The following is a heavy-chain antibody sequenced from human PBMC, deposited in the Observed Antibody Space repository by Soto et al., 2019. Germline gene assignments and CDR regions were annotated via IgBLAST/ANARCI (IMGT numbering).Heavy chain of an antibody. CDR1: GYTFTTYS. CDR3: ARDRVGNDY. V-gene: IGHV1-3*04. J-gene: IGHJ4*02. Sequence: ASVKVSCKASGYTFTTYSMHWVRQAPGQSLEWLGWINTGNGDTRYPQKFQGRVTVTRDTSASTVYMELSSLNSEDTAVYYCARDRVGNDYWGQGTQVTVSS. CDR2: INTGNGDT.